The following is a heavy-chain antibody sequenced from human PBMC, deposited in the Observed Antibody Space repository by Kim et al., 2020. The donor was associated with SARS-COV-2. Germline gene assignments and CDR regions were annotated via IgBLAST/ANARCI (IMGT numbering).Heavy chain of an antibody. J-gene: IGHJ6*02. CDR1: GASINTYY. CDR3: AGPVGYYSGLDV. V-gene: IGHV4-59*13. Sequence: SETLSLTCTVSGASINTYYWSWIRQPPGKGLEWIGYIYYTGSTNYNPSLKSRVTISVDTSKNQFSLKLSSVTAADTAVYYCAGPVGYYSGLDVWGQGTTV. CDR2: IYYTGST.